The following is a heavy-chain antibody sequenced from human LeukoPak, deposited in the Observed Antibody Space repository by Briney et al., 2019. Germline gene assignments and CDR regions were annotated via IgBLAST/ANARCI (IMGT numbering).Heavy chain of an antibody. D-gene: IGHD4/OR15-4a*01. CDR3: ARGANSWYR. Sequence: PSETLSLTCTVSGGSISSYYWSWIRQPPGKGLEWIGYIYYSGSTNYNPSLKSRVTMSVDTSKNQFSLKLSSVTAADTAVYYCARGANSWYRWGQGTLVTVSS. CDR2: IYYSGST. V-gene: IGHV4-59*12. J-gene: IGHJ5*02. CDR1: GGSISSYY.